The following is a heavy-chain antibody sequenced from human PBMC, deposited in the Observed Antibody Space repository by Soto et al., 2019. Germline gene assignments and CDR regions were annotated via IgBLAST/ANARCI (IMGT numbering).Heavy chain of an antibody. Sequence: QVQLQESGPGLVKPSETLSLTCTVSGGSVSSGSYYWSWIRQPPGKGLEWIAYIYSSGSTNYNPSLGSRVSISVDTSKNQFPLGLSSGTAADTAVYYCARAPRTGVGGGDYWGQGTLVTVSS. CDR3: ARAPRTGVGGGDY. CDR2: IYSSGST. V-gene: IGHV4-61*01. CDR1: GGSVSSGSYY. J-gene: IGHJ4*02. D-gene: IGHD3-16*01.